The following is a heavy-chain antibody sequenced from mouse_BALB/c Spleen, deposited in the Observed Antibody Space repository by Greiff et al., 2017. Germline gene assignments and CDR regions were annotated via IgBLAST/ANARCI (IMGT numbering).Heavy chain of an antibody. V-gene: IGHV1-5*01. D-gene: IGHD1-1*01. CDR3: TSFITTAYYAMDY. Sequence: EVQLQQSGTVLARPGASVKMSCKASGYTFTSYWMHWVKQRPGQGLEWIGAIYPGNSDTSYNQKFKGKAKLTAVTSTSTAYMELSSLTNEDSAVYYCTSFITTAYYAMDYWGQGTSVTVSS. J-gene: IGHJ4*01. CDR1: GYTFTSYW. CDR2: IYPGNSDT.